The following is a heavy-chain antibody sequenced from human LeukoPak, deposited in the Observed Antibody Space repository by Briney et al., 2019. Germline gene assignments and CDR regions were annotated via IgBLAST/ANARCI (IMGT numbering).Heavy chain of an antibody. CDR1: GFTFSSYW. J-gene: IGHJ6*03. Sequence: QAGGSLRLSCAASGFTFSSYWMSWVRQAPGKGLEWVANIKQDGSEKYYVDSVKGRFTISRDNAKNSLYLQMNSLRAEDTAVYYCARVLRFYYYYMDVWGKGTTVTVSS. CDR2: IKQDGSEK. V-gene: IGHV3-7*04. D-gene: IGHD3-3*01. CDR3: ARVLRFYYYYMDV.